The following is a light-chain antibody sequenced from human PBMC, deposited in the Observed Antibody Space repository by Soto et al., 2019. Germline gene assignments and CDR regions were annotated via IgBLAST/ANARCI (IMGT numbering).Light chain of an antibody. V-gene: IGLV2-14*01. CDR1: SSDVGGYNY. CDR2: DVS. CDR3: SSYTSSSTPVV. Sequence: QSALTQPASVSGSPGQSSTISCTGTSSDVGGYNYVSWYQQHPGKAPKLMIYDVSNRPSGVSNRFSGSKSGTTASLTISGLQADDEADYYCSSYTSSSTPVVFGGGTKLPVL. J-gene: IGLJ2*01.